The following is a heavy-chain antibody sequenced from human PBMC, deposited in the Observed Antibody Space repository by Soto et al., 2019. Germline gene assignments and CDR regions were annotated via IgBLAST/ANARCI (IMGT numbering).Heavy chain of an antibody. CDR1: GGCVSRERNF. V-gene: IGHV4-61*01. D-gene: IGHD4-4*01. CDR2: IYYSGPT. J-gene: IGHJ4*02. Sequence: PXGTLELTCTVSGGCVSRERNFWSWIRQPPGKGLEWIGYIYYSGPTRYNPSLESRVTISIDSSKNQVSLNLTSVTAADTAVYYCARGYSHYAQWGRGTLVTVSS. CDR3: ARGYSHYAQ.